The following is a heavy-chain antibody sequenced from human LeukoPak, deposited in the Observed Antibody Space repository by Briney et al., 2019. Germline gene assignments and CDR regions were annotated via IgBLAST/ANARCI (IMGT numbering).Heavy chain of an antibody. Sequence: SETLSLTCTVSGGSISSSSYYWGWIRQPPGKGLEWIGTIYDRGSTYYNPSLKSRVSISADTSKNQFSLKLSSVTAADTAVYYCARHDSSGPYNAFDVWGQGTMVTVSS. CDR3: ARHDSSGPYNAFDV. D-gene: IGHD3-22*01. CDR1: GGSISSSSYY. V-gene: IGHV4-39*01. J-gene: IGHJ3*01. CDR2: IYDRGST.